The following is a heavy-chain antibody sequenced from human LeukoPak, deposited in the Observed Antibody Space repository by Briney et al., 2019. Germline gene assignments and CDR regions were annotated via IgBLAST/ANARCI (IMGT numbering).Heavy chain of an antibody. V-gene: IGHV3-7*03. J-gene: IGHJ4*02. CDR1: GFTFRNHY. CDR3: VKEEWGGYVEY. Sequence: GGCLRLSCTASGFTFRNHYMSWVRQAPGKGLEWVANIKQEGSLKNYVDSVKGRFTISRDNAKNSLYPQMNSLTAEDTAVYFCVKEEWGGYVEYWGQGTLVTVSS. CDR2: IKQEGSLK. D-gene: IGHD1-26*01.